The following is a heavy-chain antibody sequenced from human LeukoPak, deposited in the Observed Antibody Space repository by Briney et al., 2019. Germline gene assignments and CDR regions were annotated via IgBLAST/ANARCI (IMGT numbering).Heavy chain of an antibody. J-gene: IGHJ4*02. D-gene: IGHD3-16*01. CDR3: AKATFLGYTPNWGKGYYFDY. V-gene: IGHV3-23*01. CDR1: GFTFSSYA. CDR2: ISGSGGST. Sequence: GGSLRLSCAASGFTFSSYAMSWVRQAPGKGLEWVSAISGSGGSTYYADSVKGRFTISRDNSKNTLYLQMNSLRAEDTAVYYCAKATFLGYTPNWGKGYYFDYWGQGTLVTVSS.